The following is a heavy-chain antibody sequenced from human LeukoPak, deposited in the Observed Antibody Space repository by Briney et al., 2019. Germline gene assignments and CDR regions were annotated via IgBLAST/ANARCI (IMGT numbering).Heavy chain of an antibody. CDR3: ARVPHVYGSGSFFFQDAFDI. CDR2: IYTSGST. D-gene: IGHD3-10*01. J-gene: IGHJ3*02. CDR1: GGSISSSSYY. Sequence: SETLSLTCTVSGGSISSSSYYWSWIRQPAGKGLEWIGRIYTSGSTNYNPSLKSRVTISVDTSKNQFSLKLSSVTAADTAVYYCARVPHVYGSGSFFFQDAFDIWGQGTMVTVSS. V-gene: IGHV4-61*02.